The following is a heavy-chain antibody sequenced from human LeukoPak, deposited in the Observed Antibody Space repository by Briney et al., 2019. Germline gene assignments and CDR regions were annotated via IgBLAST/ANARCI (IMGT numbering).Heavy chain of an antibody. CDR3: AGGYIWYYFDY. V-gene: IGHV3-53*01. D-gene: IGHD1-20*01. CDR2: IYSGGTA. CDR1: GFTVSSKD. Sequence: GGSLRLSCAASGFTVSSKDMSWVRQAPGKGLEWVSVIYSGGTAYYADSVKGRFTISRDTTKSTISLQMNSLRPEDTAVYYCAGGYIWYYFDYWGQGTLVTASS. J-gene: IGHJ4*02.